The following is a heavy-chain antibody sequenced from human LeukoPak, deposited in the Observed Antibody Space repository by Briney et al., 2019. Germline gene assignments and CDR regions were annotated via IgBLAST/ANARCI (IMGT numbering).Heavy chain of an antibody. CDR1: GGSISSGGYS. V-gene: IGHV4-30-2*01. CDR3: ARGSSGCRIDY. D-gene: IGHD3-22*01. CDR2: IYHSGST. Sequence: SETLSLTCAVSGGSISSGGYSWSWIRQPPGKGLEWIGYIYHSGSTYYNPSLKSRVTISVDRSKNQFSLKLSSVTAADTAVYYCARGSSGCRIDYWGQGTLVTVSS. J-gene: IGHJ4*02.